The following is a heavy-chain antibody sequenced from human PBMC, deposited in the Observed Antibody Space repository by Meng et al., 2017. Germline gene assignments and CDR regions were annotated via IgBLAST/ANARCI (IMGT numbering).Heavy chain of an antibody. CDR1: GFTFSSYG. V-gene: IGHV3-33*01. D-gene: IGHD6-13*01. CDR3: ARVQLAAAGPLGGYYYYGMDV. Sequence: GGSLRFSCAASGFTFSSYGMHWVRQAPGKGLEWVAVIWYDGSNKYYADSVKGRFTISRDNSKNTLYLQMNSLRAEDTAVYYCARVQLAAAGPLGGYYYYGMDVWGQGTTVTVSS. J-gene: IGHJ6*02. CDR2: IWYDGSNK.